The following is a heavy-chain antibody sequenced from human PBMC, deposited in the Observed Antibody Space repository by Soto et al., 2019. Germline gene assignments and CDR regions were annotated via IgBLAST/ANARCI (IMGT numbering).Heavy chain of an antibody. CDR1: GGSVSSGSYY. CDR2: IYYSGST. CDR3: ASRQQRIQFDP. J-gene: IGHJ5*02. D-gene: IGHD5-18*01. V-gene: IGHV4-61*01. Sequence: SETLSLTCTVSGGSVSSGSYYWSWIRQPPRKGLEWIGYIYYSGSTNYNPSLKSRVTISVDTSKNQFSLKLSSVTAADTAVYYCASRQQRIQFDPWGQGTLVTVSS.